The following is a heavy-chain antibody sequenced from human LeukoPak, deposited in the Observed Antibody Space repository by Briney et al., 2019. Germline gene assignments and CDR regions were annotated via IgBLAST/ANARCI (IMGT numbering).Heavy chain of an antibody. CDR1: GGTFSSYA. V-gene: IGHV1-69*04. J-gene: IGHJ4*02. CDR3: ARAAVDGGFDY. Sequence: SVKVSCKASGGTFSSYAISWVRQAPGQGLEWMGRIIPILGIANYAQKFQGRVTITADKSTSTAYMELSSLRSEDTAVYYCARAAVDGGFDYWGQGTLVTVSS. CDR2: IIPILGIA. D-gene: IGHD3-16*01.